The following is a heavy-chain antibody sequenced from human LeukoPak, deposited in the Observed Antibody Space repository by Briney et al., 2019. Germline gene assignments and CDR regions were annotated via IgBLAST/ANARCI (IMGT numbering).Heavy chain of an antibody. CDR2: ISGSGGST. CDR3: ARDTYGMDV. J-gene: IGHJ6*02. CDR1: GFTFSSYA. Sequence: GGSLRLSCAASGFTFSSYAMSWVRQAPGKGLEWVSAISGSGGSTYYADSVKGRFTVSRDNSENTLSLQMNSLTVEDTAMYYCARDTYGMDVWGQGTTVTVSS. V-gene: IGHV3-23*01.